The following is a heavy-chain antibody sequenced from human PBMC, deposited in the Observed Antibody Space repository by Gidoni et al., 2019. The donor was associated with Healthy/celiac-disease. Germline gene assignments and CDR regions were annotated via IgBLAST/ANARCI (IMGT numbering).Heavy chain of an antibody. V-gene: IGHV1-18*01. J-gene: IGHJ6*02. CDR2: ISAYNGNT. Sequence: QVQLVQSGAEVKKPGASVKVSCKASGYTFTSYGISWVRQSPGQCLEWMGWISAYNGNTKYAQKIQGRVTMTTDTATRTAYMEMRSLRSDDTAVYYCARGGPGYCSGGSCYPYYYYYGMDVWGQGTTVTVCS. CDR1: GYTFTSYG. D-gene: IGHD2-15*01. CDR3: ARGGPGYCSGGSCYPYYYYYGMDV.